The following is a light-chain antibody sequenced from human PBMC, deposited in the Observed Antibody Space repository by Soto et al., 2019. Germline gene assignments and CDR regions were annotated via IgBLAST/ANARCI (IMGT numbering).Light chain of an antibody. CDR3: QQYYSDSPDT. Sequence: DIQMTQSPSTLSASVGDRVTITCRASLSLNTWLAWYQQKPGKAPKLLIYDASTLQSGVPSRFSGSGSGTEFTLTISNLQPDDFATYYCQQYYSDSPDTFGPGNKLDLK. V-gene: IGKV1-5*01. J-gene: IGKJ2*01. CDR1: LSLNTW. CDR2: DAS.